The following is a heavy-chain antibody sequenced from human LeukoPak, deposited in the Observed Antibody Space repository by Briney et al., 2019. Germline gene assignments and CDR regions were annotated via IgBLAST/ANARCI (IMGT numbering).Heavy chain of an antibody. V-gene: IGHV1-46*01. CDR2: INPSGGST. CDR3: ARATDYYDSSGPRGAFDI. D-gene: IGHD3-22*01. CDR1: GYTFTSYY. J-gene: IGHJ3*02. Sequence: ASVKVSCKASGYTFTSYYMHWVRQAPGQGLEWMGIINPSGGSTSYAQKFQGRVTMTRDTSTSTVYMELSSLRSEDTAVYYCARATDYYDSSGPRGAFDIWGQGTMVTVPS.